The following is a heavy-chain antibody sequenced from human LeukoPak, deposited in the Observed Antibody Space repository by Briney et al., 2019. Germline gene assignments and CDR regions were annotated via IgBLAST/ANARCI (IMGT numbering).Heavy chain of an antibody. J-gene: IGHJ5*02. CDR1: GFTFSSYS. Sequence: GGSLRLSCAASGFTFSSYSMNWVRQAPGKGLEWVSSISSSSSYIYYADSVKGRFTISRDNAKNSLYLQMNSLRAEDTAVYYCAKDATSIAACDPWGQGTLVTVSS. CDR2: ISSSSSYI. D-gene: IGHD6-6*01. CDR3: AKDATSIAACDP. V-gene: IGHV3-21*01.